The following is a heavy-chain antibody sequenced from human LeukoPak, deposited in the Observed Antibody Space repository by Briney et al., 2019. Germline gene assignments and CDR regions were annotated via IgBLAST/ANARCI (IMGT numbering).Heavy chain of an antibody. J-gene: IGHJ4*02. Sequence: TSETLSLTCTVSGGSISSSSYYWSWSRQPPGKGLEWIGEVNHSGSTNYNPSLKSRVTISVDTSKNQFSLKLSSVTAADTAVYYCARRTFGGVIKYWGQGTLVTVSS. D-gene: IGHD3-16*01. CDR2: VNHSGST. V-gene: IGHV4-39*07. CDR3: ARRTFGGVIKY. CDR1: GGSISSSSYY.